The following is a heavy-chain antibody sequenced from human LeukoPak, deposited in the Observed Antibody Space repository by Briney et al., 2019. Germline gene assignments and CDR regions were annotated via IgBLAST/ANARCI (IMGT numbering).Heavy chain of an antibody. Sequence: ASVKVSCKASGYTFTSYAMHWVRQAPGQRLEWMGWINAGNGNTKYSQKFQGRVTITRDTSASTAYMELSSLRSEDTAVYYCGRSSWYPESWFDPWGQGTLVTVSS. D-gene: IGHD6-13*01. J-gene: IGHJ5*02. CDR2: INAGNGNT. V-gene: IGHV1-3*01. CDR1: GYTFTSYA. CDR3: GRSSWYPESWFDP.